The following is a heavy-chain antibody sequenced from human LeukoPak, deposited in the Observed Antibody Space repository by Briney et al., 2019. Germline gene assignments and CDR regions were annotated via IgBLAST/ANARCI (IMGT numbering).Heavy chain of an antibody. J-gene: IGHJ5*02. CDR1: GYTFSNYA. Sequence: GASVKVSCKASGYTFSNYAIHWVRQAPGQGLEWMGWINAGNGDTKYSQNLQGRVTITRDTSASIVYMELSSLRSEDTAVYYCARDRGRGFDPWGQGTLVTVSS. D-gene: IGHD1-26*01. CDR3: ARDRGRGFDP. CDR2: INAGNGDT. V-gene: IGHV1-3*01.